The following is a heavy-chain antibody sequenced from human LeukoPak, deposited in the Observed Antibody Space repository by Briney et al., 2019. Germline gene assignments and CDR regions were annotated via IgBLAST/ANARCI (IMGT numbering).Heavy chain of an antibody. D-gene: IGHD6-19*01. Sequence: QPGGSLRLSCAASGFTFSSYAMSWVSQAPGKGLEWVSAISGSGGSTYYADSVKGRFTISRDNSKNTLYLQMNSLRAEDTAVYYCAKDFAAKRGCLPDYWGQGTLVTVSS. V-gene: IGHV3-23*01. CDR1: GFTFSSYA. CDR3: AKDFAAKRGCLPDY. CDR2: ISGSGGST. J-gene: IGHJ4*02.